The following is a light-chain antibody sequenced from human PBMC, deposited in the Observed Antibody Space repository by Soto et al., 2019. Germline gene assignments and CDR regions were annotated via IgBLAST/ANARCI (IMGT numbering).Light chain of an antibody. CDR1: QSISTW. V-gene: IGKV1-5*03. J-gene: IGKJ2*01. Sequence: DIQMTQSPSTLSGSVGDRVTITCRASQSISTWLAWYQQKPGTVPKPLIYKASTLESGVPSRFSGSRSGTEFKDSTSSLQHADVATSYYQQHYDSLPYTFGQGTKVDIK. CDR2: KAS. CDR3: QQHYDSLPYT.